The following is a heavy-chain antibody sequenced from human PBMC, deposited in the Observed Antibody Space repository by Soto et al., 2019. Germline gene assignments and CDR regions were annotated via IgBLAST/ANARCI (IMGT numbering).Heavy chain of an antibody. CDR3: ARDRGTVPEVVNDVFDI. CDR2: INPDGSST. V-gene: IGHV3-74*01. Sequence: GGSLRLSCAASGFTFSSYWMHWVRQAPGKGLVWVSRINPDGSSTSYADSVKGRFTISRDNSKSTLFLQMNNLRAEDTAVYYCARDRGTVPEVVNDVFDIWGQGTMVTVSS. J-gene: IGHJ3*02. CDR1: GFTFSSYW. D-gene: IGHD3-22*01.